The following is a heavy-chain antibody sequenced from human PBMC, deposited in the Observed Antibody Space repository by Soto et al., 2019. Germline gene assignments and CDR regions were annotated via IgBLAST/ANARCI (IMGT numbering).Heavy chain of an antibody. CDR3: ARDPTDSKYYYYYGMDV. D-gene: IGHD6-13*01. CDR2: ISSSSSYK. CDR1: GFTFSSYG. V-gene: IGHV3-21*01. J-gene: IGHJ6*02. Sequence: GGSLRLSCAASGFTFSSYGMNWVRQAPGKGLEWVSSISSSSSYKNYAESVKGRFTISRDNAKNSLYLQMNSLRAEDTAVYYCARDPTDSKYYYYYGMDVWGQGXTVTVSS.